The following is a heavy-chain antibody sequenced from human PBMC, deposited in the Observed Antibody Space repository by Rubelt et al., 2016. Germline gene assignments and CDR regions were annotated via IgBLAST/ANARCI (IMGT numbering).Heavy chain of an antibody. CDR2: ISWDGGST. Sequence: ASGFTFDDYTMHWVRQAPGKGLEWVSLISWDGGSTYYADSVKGRFTISRDNSKNSLYLQMNSLRAEDTAVYYCAREPSSIAVAGSDNLDYWGQGTLVTVSS. CDR3: AREPSSIAVAGSDNLDY. D-gene: IGHD6-19*01. CDR1: GFTFDDYT. J-gene: IGHJ4*02. V-gene: IGHV3-43*01.